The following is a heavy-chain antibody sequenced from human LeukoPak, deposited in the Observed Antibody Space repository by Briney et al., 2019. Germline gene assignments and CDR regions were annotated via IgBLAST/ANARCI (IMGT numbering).Heavy chain of an antibody. CDR2: ISSSSSYI. D-gene: IGHD6-13*01. J-gene: IGHJ6*03. CDR1: GFTFSSYE. V-gene: IGHV3-21*01. CDR3: ARDPVLYSSSWYLRRYYYYYYYMDV. Sequence: PGGSLRLSCAASGFTFSSYEMNWVRQAPGKGLEWVSSISSSSSYIYYADSVKGRFTISRDNAKNSLYLQMNSLRAEDTAVYYCARDPVLYSSSWYLRRYYYYYYYMDVWGKGTTVTVSS.